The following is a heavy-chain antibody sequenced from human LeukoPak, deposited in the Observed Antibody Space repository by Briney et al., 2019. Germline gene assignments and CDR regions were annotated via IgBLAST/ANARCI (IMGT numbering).Heavy chain of an antibody. CDR3: AQSGSYSDY. V-gene: IGHV3-53*01. J-gene: IGHJ4*02. CDR1: GFTVSSNY. Sequence: GGSLRLSCAASGFTVSSNYMSWVRQAPGKGLEWVSVIYSGGSTYYADSVKGRFTTPRDNSKNTLYLQMNILKAEDTAVYYCAQSGSYSDYWGQGTLVTVSS. D-gene: IGHD1-26*01. CDR2: IYSGGST.